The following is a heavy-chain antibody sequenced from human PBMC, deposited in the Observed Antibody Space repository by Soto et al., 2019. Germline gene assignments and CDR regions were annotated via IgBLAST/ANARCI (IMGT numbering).Heavy chain of an antibody. Sequence: QLQLQESGPGLVKPSETLSLTCTVSGGSISSTTYYWGWIRQHPGKGLEWIGNIYYSGRTDYNPSLKGRVTISVDMSKNQFSLKLSSVTAADTAGYYGATHNWDLDPWGQGTLVTVSS. CDR2: IYYSGRT. V-gene: IGHV4-39*01. CDR1: GGSISSTTYY. D-gene: IGHD1-20*01. CDR3: ATHNWDLDP. J-gene: IGHJ1*01.